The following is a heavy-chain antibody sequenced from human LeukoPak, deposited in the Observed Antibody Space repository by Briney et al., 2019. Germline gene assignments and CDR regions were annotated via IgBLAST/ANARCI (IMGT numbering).Heavy chain of an antibody. V-gene: IGHV4-34*01. CDR1: GGSFSGYY. J-gene: IGHJ4*02. CDR2: INHSGST. Sequence: SETLSLTCAVYGGSFSGYYWSWIRQPPGKGLEWIGEINHSGSTNYNPSLKSRVTISVDTSKSQFSLKLSSVTAADTAVYYCARLPPLTYYYDSSDYWGQGTLVTVSS. CDR3: ARLPPLTYYYDSSDY. D-gene: IGHD3-22*01.